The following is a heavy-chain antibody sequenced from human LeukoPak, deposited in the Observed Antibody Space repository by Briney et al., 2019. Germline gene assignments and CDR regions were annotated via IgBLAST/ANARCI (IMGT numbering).Heavy chain of an antibody. V-gene: IGHV4-34*01. CDR1: GGSFSGYY. Sequence: PSETLSLTCAVYGGSFSGYYWSWIRQPPGKGLEWIGEINHSGSTNYNPSLKSRVTISVDTSKNQFSLKLSSVTAADTAVYYRARKRWFDYWGQGTLVTVSS. CDR2: INHSGST. J-gene: IGHJ4*02. CDR3: ARKRWFDY. D-gene: IGHD4-23*01.